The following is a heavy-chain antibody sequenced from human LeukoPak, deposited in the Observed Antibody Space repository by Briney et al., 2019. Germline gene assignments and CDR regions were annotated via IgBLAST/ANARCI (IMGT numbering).Heavy chain of an antibody. V-gene: IGHV3-23*01. CDR2: ISGGGGST. J-gene: IGHJ4*02. Sequence: PGGSLRLSCAASGFTFSSYAMSWVRQAPGKGLEWVSGISGGGGSTYYAASVKGRFTISRDNSKNTLYLQMNGLRAEDTAIYYCAKERVPYSNFDYWGQGTLVTVSS. CDR1: GFTFSSYA. D-gene: IGHD2-15*01. CDR3: AKERVPYSNFDY.